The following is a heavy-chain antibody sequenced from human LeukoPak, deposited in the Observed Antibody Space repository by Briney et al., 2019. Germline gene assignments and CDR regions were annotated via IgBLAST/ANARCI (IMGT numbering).Heavy chain of an antibody. J-gene: IGHJ4*02. CDR3: AKDLRAYSGSSLPIDC. Sequence: GGSLRLSCAASGFTFSSYGMHWVRQAPGKGLEWVAFIRYDGSNKYYADSVKGRFTISRDNSKNTLYLQMNSLRAEDTAVYYCAKDLRAYSGSSLPIDCWGQGTLVTVSS. CDR1: GFTFSSYG. D-gene: IGHD1-26*01. CDR2: IRYDGSNK. V-gene: IGHV3-30*02.